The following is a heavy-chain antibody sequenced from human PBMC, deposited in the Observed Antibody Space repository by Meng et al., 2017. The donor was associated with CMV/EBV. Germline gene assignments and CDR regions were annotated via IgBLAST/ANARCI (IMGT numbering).Heavy chain of an antibody. CDR1: GFTFSSYA. CDR3: AKFYDTTGGYYYYGMDV. D-gene: IGHD3-22*01. Sequence: ESLKISCAASGFTFSSYAMSWVRQAPGKGLEWVSAISGSGGSTYYADSVKGRFTISRDNSKNTLYLQMNSLRAEDTAVYYCAKFYDTTGGYYYYGMDVWGQGTTVTVSS. J-gene: IGHJ6*02. V-gene: IGHV3-23*01. CDR2: ISGSGGST.